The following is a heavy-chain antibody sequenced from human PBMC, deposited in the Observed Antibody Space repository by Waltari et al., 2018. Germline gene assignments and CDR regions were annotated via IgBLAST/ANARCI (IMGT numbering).Heavy chain of an antibody. V-gene: IGHV3-53*01. D-gene: IGHD3-22*01. Sequence: EVQLVESVGVLIRPGGSVRLSCSAAGFTVSSNYMNWVRQAPGKGLEWVSLIDSGGSTYYADSMKGRCIICRDKSKNTQYLQMNSLRAEDTAVYYCAKWDSSGLPPSLIHFDYWGQGTLVTVSS. CDR2: IDSGGST. J-gene: IGHJ4*02. CDR1: GFTVSSNY. CDR3: AKWDSSGLPPSLIHFDY.